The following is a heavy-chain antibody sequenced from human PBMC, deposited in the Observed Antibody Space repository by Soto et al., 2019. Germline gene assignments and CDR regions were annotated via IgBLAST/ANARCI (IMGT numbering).Heavy chain of an antibody. D-gene: IGHD2-15*01. V-gene: IGHV3-15*01. Sequence: EVQLVESGGGLVQPGGSLRLSCAASGFTFNSAWMNWVRQAPGKGLEWVGRIKSNIDGGTTDYAAHVKGRFTISRDDSKSMLYLQMNILKTEDTAVYYCVSAVVYWGQGTLVTVSS. CDR3: VSAVVY. CDR2: IKSNIDGGTT. J-gene: IGHJ4*02. CDR1: GFTFNSAW.